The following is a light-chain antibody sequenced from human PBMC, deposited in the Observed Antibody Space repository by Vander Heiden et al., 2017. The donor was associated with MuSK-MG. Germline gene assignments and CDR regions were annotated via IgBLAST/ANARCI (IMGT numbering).Light chain of an antibody. J-gene: IGKJ4*01. CDR2: DSS. Sequence: DIQMTQSLSSLSASVGDRVSITCQASQDSSNYINLDQQKPRKAPKLLIYDSSKLETGVPTRFRGSGSGTDFTFTISSLQPEDIATYYCQHYDYRPRRRTFGGGTKVEIK. CDR1: QDSSNY. CDR3: QHYDYRPRRRT. V-gene: IGKV1-33*01.